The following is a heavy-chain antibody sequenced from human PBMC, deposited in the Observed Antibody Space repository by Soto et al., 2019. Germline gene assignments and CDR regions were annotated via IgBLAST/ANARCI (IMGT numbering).Heavy chain of an antibody. J-gene: IGHJ6*03. Sequence: SETLSLTCTVSGGSISSGDYDWSWIRQPPGKGLEGIGYIYYSGSSYYNPSLKSRVTISVDTSKNQFSLKLSSVTAADTAVYYCARGRGYIAARGGYYYYYYMDVWGKGTTVTVSS. CDR3: ARGRGYIAARGGYYYYYYMDV. D-gene: IGHD6-6*01. CDR1: GGSISSGDYD. CDR2: IYYSGSS. V-gene: IGHV4-30-4*01.